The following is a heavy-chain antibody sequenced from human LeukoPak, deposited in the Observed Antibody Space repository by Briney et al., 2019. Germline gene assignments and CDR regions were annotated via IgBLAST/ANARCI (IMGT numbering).Heavy chain of an antibody. CDR2: INPNSGGT. D-gene: IGHD2-2*02. J-gene: IGHJ6*03. CDR1: GYTFTGYY. V-gene: IGHV1-2*02. Sequence: ASVKVSCKASGYTFTGYYMHWVRQAPGQGLEWMGWINPNSGGTNYAQKFQGRVTMTRDTSISTAYMELSRLRSDDTAVYYCARVSCRSTSCYTINYYYMDVWGKGTTVTVSS. CDR3: ARVSCRSTSCYTINYYYMDV.